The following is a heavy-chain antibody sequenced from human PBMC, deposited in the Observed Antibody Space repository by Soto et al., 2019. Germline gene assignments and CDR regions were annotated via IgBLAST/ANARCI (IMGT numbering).Heavy chain of an antibody. CDR1: GFSISSGGYY. Sequence: SETLSLTCTVSGFSISSGGYYRSWIRQHPGRGVEWIGHIYYSGSTRYNPSLESRVTVSLETSKSQFSLTLSSVTASDTAVYYCARLGFYYQSLDPWGHGTLVTVSS. CDR2: IYYSGST. CDR3: ARLGFYYQSLDP. J-gene: IGHJ5*02. D-gene: IGHD2-2*01. V-gene: IGHV4-61*08.